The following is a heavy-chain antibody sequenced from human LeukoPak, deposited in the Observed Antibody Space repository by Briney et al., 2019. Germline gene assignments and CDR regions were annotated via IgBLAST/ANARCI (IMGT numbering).Heavy chain of an antibody. CDR3: ARQKLELRLEAFDI. Sequence: GGSLRLSCAASGFTFSSYWMSWVRQAPGKGLEWVSGINWDGSSTGYADSVKGRFTISRDNAKNSLYLQMNSLRAEDTALYYCARQKLELRLEAFDIWGQGTMVTVSS. CDR2: INWDGSST. D-gene: IGHD1-7*01. CDR1: GFTFSSYW. V-gene: IGHV3-20*04. J-gene: IGHJ3*02.